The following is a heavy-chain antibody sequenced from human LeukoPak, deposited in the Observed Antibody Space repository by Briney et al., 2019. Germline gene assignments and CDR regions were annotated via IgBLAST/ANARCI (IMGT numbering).Heavy chain of an antibody. V-gene: IGHV3-20*01. CDR2: IIWNGGST. J-gene: IGHJ4*02. Sequence: PGESLTLSCVASGLTFDDYGIGWVRQPPGRGLEWVSGIIWNGGSTDYADAVKGRFTIYRDNAKNSVYLQMRSLRVEHTALYHCVLTAGSGSYRGYLNYWGQGTLVTVSS. CDR3: VLTAGSGSYRGYLNY. D-gene: IGHD3-10*01. CDR1: GLTFDDYG.